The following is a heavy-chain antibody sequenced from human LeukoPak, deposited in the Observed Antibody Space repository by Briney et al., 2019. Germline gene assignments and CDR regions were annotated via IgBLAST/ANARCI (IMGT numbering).Heavy chain of an antibody. V-gene: IGHV3-43*02. CDR2: ISGDGGST. D-gene: IGHD3-22*01. Sequence: VGSLRLSCAASGFTFDDYAMHWVRQAPGKGLEWVSLISGDGGSTYYADSVKGRFTISRDNSKNSLYLQMNSLRTEDTALYYCAKDIYDSSGYYSTSDSSFDYWGQGTLGTVSS. J-gene: IGHJ4*02. CDR1: GFTFDDYA. CDR3: AKDIYDSSGYYSTSDSSFDY.